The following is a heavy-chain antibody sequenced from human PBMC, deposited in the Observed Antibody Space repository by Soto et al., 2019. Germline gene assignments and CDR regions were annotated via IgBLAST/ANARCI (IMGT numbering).Heavy chain of an antibody. D-gene: IGHD3-10*01. J-gene: IGHJ4*02. Sequence: EVQLVESGGGLVKPGGSLRLSCAASGFTFSNAWMSWVRQAPGKGLEWVGRIKSKTDGGTTDYAAPVKGRFTISRDNSKNTLYRQMNSLKPEDTALYYCTPHRRVRGGTFDYWGQGTLVTVSS. CDR2: IKSKTDGGTT. CDR1: GFTFSNAW. CDR3: TPHRRVRGGTFDY. V-gene: IGHV3-15*01.